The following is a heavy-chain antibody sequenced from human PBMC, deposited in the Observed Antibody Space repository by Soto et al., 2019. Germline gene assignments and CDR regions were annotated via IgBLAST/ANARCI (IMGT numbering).Heavy chain of an antibody. J-gene: IGHJ5*02. V-gene: IGHV3-23*01. CDR1: GFTLSSYA. Sequence: GSLRLSCAASGFTLSSYAMSWVRQAPGKGLEWVSAISVTGGSTYSASPVKGRFTLSRDNSKNPLYLQMNSLRAEDTAVYYCAKDWGPRYLGWFDPWGQGTLVTVSS. D-gene: IGHD1-26*01. CDR2: ISVTGGST. CDR3: AKDWGPRYLGWFDP.